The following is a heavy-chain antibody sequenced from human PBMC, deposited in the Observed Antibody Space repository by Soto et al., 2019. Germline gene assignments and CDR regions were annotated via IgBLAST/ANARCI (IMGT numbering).Heavy chain of an antibody. CDR1: GYSFTSYW. Sequence: GESLTISCKGSGYSFTSYWIGWVRQMPGKGLEWMGIIYPGDYDTRYSPSFQGLVTISADKSISTAYQQWSSLKASDTAMYYCARRNYYYDISGYYQDAFDICGQGTMVTVSS. V-gene: IGHV5-51*01. CDR3: ARRNYYYDISGYYQDAFDI. D-gene: IGHD3-22*01. J-gene: IGHJ3*02. CDR2: IYPGDYDT.